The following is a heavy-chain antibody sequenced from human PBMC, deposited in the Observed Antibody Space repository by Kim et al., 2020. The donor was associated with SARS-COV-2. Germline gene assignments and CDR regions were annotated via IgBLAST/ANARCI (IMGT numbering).Heavy chain of an antibody. J-gene: IGHJ5*02. D-gene: IGHD4-17*01. V-gene: IGHV3-48*02. CDR2: ISSSSSSI. CDR1: GFTFSTYN. Sequence: GGSLRLSCTASGFTFSTYNMNWVRRAPGKGLEWISHISSSSSSIYYADSVRGRFTISRDNAKNSLYLQMNSLGDEDTAVYYCAREGTTVTTRAFDPWGQGTLVIVSS. CDR3: AREGTTVTTRAFDP.